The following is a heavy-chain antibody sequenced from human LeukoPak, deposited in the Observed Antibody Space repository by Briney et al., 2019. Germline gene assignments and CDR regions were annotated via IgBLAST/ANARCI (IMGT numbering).Heavy chain of an antibody. V-gene: IGHV3-23*01. J-gene: IGHJ4*02. D-gene: IGHD2-15*01. CDR1: GFTFSSYA. CDR3: AKDWRVGYCSGGSCAFDY. CDR2: ISGSGGST. Sequence: PGGSLRLSCAASGFTFSSYAMSWVRQAPGKGLEWVSAISGSGGSTYYADSVKGRFTISRDNSKNTLYLQMNSLRAEDTAVYYCAKDWRVGYCSGGSCAFDYWGQGTLVTVSS.